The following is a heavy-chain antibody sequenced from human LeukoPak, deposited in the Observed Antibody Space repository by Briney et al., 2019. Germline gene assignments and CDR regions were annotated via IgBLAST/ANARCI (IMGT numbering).Heavy chain of an antibody. CDR2: ISGSGGST. V-gene: IGHV3-23*01. Sequence: GGTLRLSCAASGFTFSSYGMSWVRQAPGKGLEWVSAISGSGGSTYYADSVKGRFTISRDNSKNTLYLQMNSLRAEDTAVYYCARDGVEFYNWFDPWGQGTLVTVSS. D-gene: IGHD2-21*01. J-gene: IGHJ5*02. CDR3: ARDGVEFYNWFDP. CDR1: GFTFSSYG.